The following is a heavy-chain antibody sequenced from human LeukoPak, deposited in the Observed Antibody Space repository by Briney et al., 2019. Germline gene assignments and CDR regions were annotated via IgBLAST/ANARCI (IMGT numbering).Heavy chain of an antibody. V-gene: IGHV4-4*09. CDR1: GASISDYY. Sequence: ETLSLTCTVSGASISDYYWGWIRQPPGKGLEWIGHIYSVGSPTCSPSLMSRVSISVDTSKNQFSLELSSVTAADTAVYYCARRFRTGGNLHHDAYDVWGQGTVVTVSS. D-gene: IGHD1-14*01. CDR3: ARRFRTGGNLHHDAYDV. CDR2: IYSVGSP. J-gene: IGHJ3*01.